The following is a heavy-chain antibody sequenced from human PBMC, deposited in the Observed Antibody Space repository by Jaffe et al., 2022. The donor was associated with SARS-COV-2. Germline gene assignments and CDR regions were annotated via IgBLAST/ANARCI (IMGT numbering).Heavy chain of an antibody. D-gene: IGHD2-2*02. CDR1: GDSISRGGYY. Sequence: QVQLQESGPGLVKPSQTLSLTCTVSGDSISRGGYYWSWIRQHPGRGLEWIGYIYHTGHTYYNPSLKSRITISLDTSKNQFPLKLTSVTAADTAVYYCARVGPLGDCNNTSCYSFEYWGQGTLVTVSS. J-gene: IGHJ4*02. CDR3: ARVGPLGDCNNTSCYSFEY. CDR2: IYHTGHT. V-gene: IGHV4-31*03.